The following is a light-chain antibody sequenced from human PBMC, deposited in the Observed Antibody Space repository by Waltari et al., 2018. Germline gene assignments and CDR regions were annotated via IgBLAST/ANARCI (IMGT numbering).Light chain of an antibody. Sequence: DIQMTQSPSTLSASVGARVTITCRASQRISGWLAWYQQKPGNAPNLLIYKASTLDSGVPSRFSGSGSETEFTLTITSLQPGDSATYYCQQYSSDPYTFGQGTKLEIK. V-gene: IGKV1-5*03. J-gene: IGKJ2*01. CDR2: KAS. CDR3: QQYSSDPYT. CDR1: QRISGW.